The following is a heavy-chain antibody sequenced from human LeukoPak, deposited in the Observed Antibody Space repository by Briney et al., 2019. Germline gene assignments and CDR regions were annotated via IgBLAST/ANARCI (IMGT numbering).Heavy chain of an antibody. CDR3: AKSTAWGEGSGGSIY. V-gene: IGHV3-23*01. D-gene: IGHD2-15*01. Sequence: GGSLRLSCVASGFTFSSYGMSWFRKAPGKGLEWVSGFSGIGARTYYPASVKGRLNISRDNSKNTPYLQMNSLRATATAVYFCAKSTAWGEGSGGSIYWGQGTMVADSS. CDR2: FSGIGART. CDR1: GFTFSSYG. J-gene: IGHJ4*02.